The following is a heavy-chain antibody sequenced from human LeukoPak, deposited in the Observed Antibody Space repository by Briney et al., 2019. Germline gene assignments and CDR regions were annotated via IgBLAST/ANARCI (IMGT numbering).Heavy chain of an antibody. J-gene: IGHJ4*02. Sequence: SETLSLTCPVSGGSLSSSSYYWGWIRQPPGKGLEGIGSIYYSGSTYYNPSLKSRVTISVDTSKTQFSLKLSSVTAADTAVYYCARRAVGYCSSTSCYLYSPFDYWGQGTLVTVSS. CDR2: IYYSGST. CDR3: ARRAVGYCSSTSCYLYSPFDY. CDR1: GGSLSSSSYY. D-gene: IGHD2-2*01. V-gene: IGHV4-39*07.